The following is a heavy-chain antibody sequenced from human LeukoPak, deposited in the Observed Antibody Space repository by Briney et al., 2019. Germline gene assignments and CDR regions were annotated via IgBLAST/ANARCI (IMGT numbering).Heavy chain of an antibody. CDR2: ISSNGGST. Sequence: GGSLRLSRAASGFTFSSYAMHWVRQAPGKGLEYVSAISSNGGSTYYANSVKGRFTISRDNSKNTLYLQMGSLRAEDMAVYYCARGTGDPYYFDYGGQGTLVTVSS. CDR3: ARGTGDPYYFDY. J-gene: IGHJ4*02. D-gene: IGHD7-27*01. CDR1: GFTFSSYA. V-gene: IGHV3-64*01.